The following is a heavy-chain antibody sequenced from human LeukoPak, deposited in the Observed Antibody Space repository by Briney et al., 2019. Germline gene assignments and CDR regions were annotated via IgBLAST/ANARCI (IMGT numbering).Heavy chain of an antibody. CDR1: GFTFSSYA. V-gene: IGHV3-30-3*01. D-gene: IGHD6-13*01. CDR2: ISYDGSKK. CDR3: ARVRSSWYWVDY. J-gene: IGHJ4*02. Sequence: PGGSLRLSCAAPGFTFSSYAMHWVRQAPGKGLEWVAVISYDGSKKYYADSVKGRFTISRDNSKNTLYLQMNSLRAEDTAVYYCARVRSSWYWVDYWGQGTLVTVSS.